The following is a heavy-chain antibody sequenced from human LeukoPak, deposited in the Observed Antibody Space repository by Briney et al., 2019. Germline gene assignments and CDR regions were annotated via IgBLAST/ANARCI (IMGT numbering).Heavy chain of an antibody. CDR3: ARGDDILTGYPDDY. Sequence: GASVKVSCKASGYTFTSYDINWVRQATGQGLEWMGWMNPNSGNTGYAQKFQGRVTMTRNTSISTAYMELSSLRSEDTAVYYCARGDDILTGYPDDYWGQGTLVTVSS. CDR2: MNPNSGNT. CDR1: GYTFTSYD. D-gene: IGHD3-9*01. J-gene: IGHJ4*02. V-gene: IGHV1-8*01.